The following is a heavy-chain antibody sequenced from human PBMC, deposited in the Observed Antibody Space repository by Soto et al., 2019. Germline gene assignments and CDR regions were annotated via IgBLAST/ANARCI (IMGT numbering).Heavy chain of an antibody. D-gene: IGHD4-4*01. CDR1: GGAFISYA. CDR2: IIPVFGTA. Sequence: QVQLVQSGAEVKTPGSSVKVSCKVSGGAFISYAISWVRQAPGRGLEWMGGIIPVFGTANYTQKFQVRVTIPADAYTSTAYMELSGLTSEDTALYYCARRRVTTDLTAFDYWGQGTLVTVSS. CDR3: ARRRVTTDLTAFDY. V-gene: IGHV1-69*01. J-gene: IGHJ4*02.